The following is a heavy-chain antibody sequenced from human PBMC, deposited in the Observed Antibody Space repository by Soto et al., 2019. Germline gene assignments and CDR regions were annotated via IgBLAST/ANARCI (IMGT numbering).Heavy chain of an antibody. CDR2: IIPIFGTA. D-gene: IGHD1-1*01. V-gene: IGHV1-69*12. J-gene: IGHJ5*02. Sequence: QVQLVQSGAEVKKPGSSVKVSCKASGGTFSSYAISWVRQAPGQGLEWMGGIIPIFGTANYAQKVQGRVTISADESTSTAYMELSSLRSEDPALYDCASDWGLEQGWFDPWGQGALVTVSS. CDR1: GGTFSSYA. CDR3: ASDWGLEQGWFDP.